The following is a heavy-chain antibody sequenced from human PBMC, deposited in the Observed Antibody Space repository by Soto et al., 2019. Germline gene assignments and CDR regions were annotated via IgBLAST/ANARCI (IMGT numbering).Heavy chain of an antibody. Sequence: GGSLRLSCAASGFTFNSYAIRWVRQAPGKGLEWVSAISGSGISTFYADSVKGRFTISRDNSNNTLYLQMNSLRADDTAVYYCAKALQRGFFYYGMDVWGQGTTVTVS. CDR2: ISGSGIST. J-gene: IGHJ6*02. V-gene: IGHV3-23*01. D-gene: IGHD3-3*01. CDR3: AKALQRGFFYYGMDV. CDR1: GFTFNSYA.